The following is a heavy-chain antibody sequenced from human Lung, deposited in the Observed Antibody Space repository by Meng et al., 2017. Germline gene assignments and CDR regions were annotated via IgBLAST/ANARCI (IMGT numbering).Heavy chain of an antibody. J-gene: IGHJ4*02. CDR1: GYTFTGYN. CDR2: IKPNSGDT. V-gene: IGHV1-2*02. Sequence: QVRLGQSGAEVKNPGASVKVSCKAFGYTFTGYNMHWVRQAPGQGLEWMGWIKPNSGDTNYAQKFQGRVTMTRDTSISTAYMELSRLKYDDTAVYYCARGFGSSGSGYWGQGTLVTVSS. D-gene: IGHD6-25*01. CDR3: ARGFGSSGSGY.